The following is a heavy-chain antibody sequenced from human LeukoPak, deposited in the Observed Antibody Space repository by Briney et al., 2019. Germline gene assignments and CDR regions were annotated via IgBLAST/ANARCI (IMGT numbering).Heavy chain of an antibody. V-gene: IGHV5-51*01. CDR3: ARRSGSMVRGVLDD. D-gene: IGHD3-10*01. CDR1: GYRFTSFW. CDR2: INPGDCDT. Sequence: GESLKISCKGSGYRFTSFWIGWVRQMPGKGLEWMGIINPGDCDTRYSPSFQGQVTISVDTSISTAYLQWSSLKASDTAMYYCARRSGSMVRGVLDDWGQGTLVTVSS. J-gene: IGHJ4*02.